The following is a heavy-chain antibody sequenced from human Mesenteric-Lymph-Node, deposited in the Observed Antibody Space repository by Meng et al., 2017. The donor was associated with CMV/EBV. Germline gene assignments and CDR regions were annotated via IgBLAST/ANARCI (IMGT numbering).Heavy chain of an antibody. V-gene: IGHV3-53*01. J-gene: IGHJ2*01. CDR2: IYSGGTK. Sequence: GESLKISCAASEFTLSSNYMSWVRQAPGKELEWVSVIYSGGTKYYADFVEGRFTISRDDSKSTLYLQMNNLRGDDTAVYYCAKRATSYFDLWGRGTLVTVSS. CDR1: EFTLSSNY. CDR3: AKRATSYFDL.